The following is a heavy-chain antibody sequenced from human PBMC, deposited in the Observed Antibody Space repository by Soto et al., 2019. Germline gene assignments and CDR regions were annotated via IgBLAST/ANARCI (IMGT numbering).Heavy chain of an antibody. D-gene: IGHD3-10*01. CDR1: GGSISSSSYY. J-gene: IGHJ3*02. CDR3: AKGGSGSYSNAFDI. Sequence: QLQLQESGPGLVKPSETLSLTCTVSGGSISSSSYYWGWIRQPPGKGLEWIGSVYYSGSTYYNPSLKRRVTLSVDTAKNQFCLKLSSVTAAATAVYYCAKGGSGSYSNAFDIWGQGTMVTVSS. V-gene: IGHV4-39*01. CDR2: VYYSGST.